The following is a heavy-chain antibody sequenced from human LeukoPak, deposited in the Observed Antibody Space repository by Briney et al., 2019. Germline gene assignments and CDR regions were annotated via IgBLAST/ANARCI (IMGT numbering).Heavy chain of an antibody. V-gene: IGHV3-9*01. Sequence: GRSLRLSCAASGFTFDDYAMHWVRQAPGKGLEWVSGISWNSGSIGYADSVKGRFTISRDNAKNSLYLQINSLRAEDTALYYCAKGLELGSYFDYWGQGTLVTVSS. CDR2: ISWNSGSI. D-gene: IGHD1-7*01. CDR3: AKGLELGSYFDY. J-gene: IGHJ4*02. CDR1: GFTFDDYA.